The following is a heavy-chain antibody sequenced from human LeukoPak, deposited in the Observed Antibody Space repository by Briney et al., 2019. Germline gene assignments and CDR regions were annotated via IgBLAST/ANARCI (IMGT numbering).Heavy chain of an antibody. Sequence: GGSLRLSCAASGFTFSNEMNWVRQAPGKGLEWVSYISSSGSTIYYADSVKGRFTISRDNAKNSLYLQMNSRRAEDTAVYYCAELGITMIGGVWGKGTTVTISS. J-gene: IGHJ6*04. D-gene: IGHD3-10*02. CDR3: AELGITMIGGV. CDR2: ISSSGSTI. V-gene: IGHV3-48*03. CDR1: GFTFSNE.